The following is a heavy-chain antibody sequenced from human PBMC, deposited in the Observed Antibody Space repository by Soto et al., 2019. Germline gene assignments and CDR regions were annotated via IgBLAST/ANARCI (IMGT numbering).Heavy chain of an antibody. CDR1: GGTFSSYA. D-gene: IGHD6-6*01. V-gene: IGHV1-69*01. Sequence: QVQLVQSGAEVKKPGSSVKVSCKASGGTFSSYAISWVRQAPGQGLEWMGGIIPIFGTANYAQKFQGRVTITADESTSTAYMELSSLRSEDTAVYYCVGRGDGSSSLDGPPYYYYGMDVWGQGTTVTVSS. J-gene: IGHJ6*02. CDR3: VGRGDGSSSLDGPPYYYYGMDV. CDR2: IIPIFGTA.